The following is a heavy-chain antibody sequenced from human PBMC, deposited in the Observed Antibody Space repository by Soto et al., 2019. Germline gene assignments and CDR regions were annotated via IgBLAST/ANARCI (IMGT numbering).Heavy chain of an antibody. CDR1: GGSISSSSYY. V-gene: IGHV4-39*01. J-gene: IGHJ4*02. Sequence: SETLSLTCTVSGGSISSSSYYWSWIRQNPGKGLEWIGYTYNSVSTYYNPSLKSRVTISVDTSKNQFSLKLSSVTAADTAVYYCARSMTTVVTLDYWGQGTLVTVSS. CDR2: TYNSVST. D-gene: IGHD4-17*01. CDR3: ARSMTTVVTLDY.